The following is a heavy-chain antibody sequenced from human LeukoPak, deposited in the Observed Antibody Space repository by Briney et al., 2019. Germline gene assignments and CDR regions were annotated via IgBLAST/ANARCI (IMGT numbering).Heavy chain of an antibody. CDR3: ARHTMVRGVPDHGYYYYMDV. CDR2: INHSGST. CDR1: GGSFSGYY. V-gene: IGHV4-34*01. Sequence: SETLSLTCAVYGGSFSGYYWSWIRQPLGKGLEWIGEINHSGSTNSNPSLKSRLTISVDTSKNQFSLKLSSVTAADTAIYYCARHTMVRGVPDHGYYYYMDVWGKGTTVTISS. D-gene: IGHD3-10*01. J-gene: IGHJ6*03.